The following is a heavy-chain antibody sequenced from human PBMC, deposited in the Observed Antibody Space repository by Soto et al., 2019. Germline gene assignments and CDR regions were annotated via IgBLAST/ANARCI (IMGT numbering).Heavy chain of an antibody. Sequence: EVQLLESGGTLVERGGSLRLSCAGSGFTFGNYVMTWVRQAPGKGLEWVSAISGTGGKTQYMDSVKGRFVISRDNSKNILYLQMNSLRVEDTAVYFCAKDPFLNWGFNYFEDWGRGTLVTVSS. D-gene: IGHD7-27*01. CDR2: ISGTGGKT. CDR3: AKDPFLNWGFNYFED. CDR1: GFTFGNYV. V-gene: IGHV3-23*01. J-gene: IGHJ4*02.